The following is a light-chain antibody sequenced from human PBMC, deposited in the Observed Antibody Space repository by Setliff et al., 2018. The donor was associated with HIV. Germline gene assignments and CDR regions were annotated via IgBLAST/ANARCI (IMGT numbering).Light chain of an antibody. CDR2: EDN. Sequence: NFMLTQPHPVSESPGKTVTISCTRSSGSIASNYVQWYQQRPGSSPTTVMYEDNQRPPGVPDRFSASIDSSSNSASLTISGLKTEDEADYYCQSYDSNNHVIFGGGTKVTVL. CDR3: QSYDSNNHVI. V-gene: IGLV6-57*01. CDR1: SGSIASNY. J-gene: IGLJ2*01.